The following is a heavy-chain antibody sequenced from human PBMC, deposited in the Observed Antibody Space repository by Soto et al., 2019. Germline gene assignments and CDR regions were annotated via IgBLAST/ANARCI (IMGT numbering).Heavy chain of an antibody. J-gene: IGHJ4*02. CDR1: GFTFSSYA. V-gene: IGHV3-23*01. CDR3: ARLGSGSYYDY. Sequence: EVQLLESGGGLVQPGGSLRLSCAASGFTFSSYAMRWVRQAPVKGLEWVSAISGSGGSTYYADSVKGRFTISRDNSKNTLYLQMNSLRAEDTAVYYCARLGSGSYYDYWGQGTPVTVSS. D-gene: IGHD1-26*01. CDR2: ISGSGGST.